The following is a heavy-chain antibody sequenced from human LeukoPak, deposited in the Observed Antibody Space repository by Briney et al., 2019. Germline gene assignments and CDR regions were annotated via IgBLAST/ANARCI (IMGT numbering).Heavy chain of an antibody. D-gene: IGHD3-22*01. CDR3: ARGREDYYDSSGYYDGYY. Sequence: SETLSLTCAVYGGSFSGYYWSWIRQPRGKGLEWMGEINHSGSTNYNPSLKSRVTISVDTAKNQFSLKLSSVTAADTAVYYCARGREDYYDSSGYYDGYYWGQGTLVTVSS. V-gene: IGHV4-34*01. J-gene: IGHJ4*02. CDR2: INHSGST. CDR1: GGSFSGYY.